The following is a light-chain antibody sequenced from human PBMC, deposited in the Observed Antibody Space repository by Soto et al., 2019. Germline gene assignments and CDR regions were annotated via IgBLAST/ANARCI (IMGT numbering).Light chain of an antibody. Sequence: QSVLTQPPSASGSPGQSATISCTGTISDIGTYYYVSWYQQHPGKAPKLIIYEVSERPSGVPDRFSGSKSGNTASLTVSGLQAEDEAHYYCSSYAGTKTLIFGGGTQLTVL. CDR1: ISDIGTYYY. CDR2: EVS. V-gene: IGLV2-8*01. CDR3: SSYAGTKTLI. J-gene: IGLJ2*01.